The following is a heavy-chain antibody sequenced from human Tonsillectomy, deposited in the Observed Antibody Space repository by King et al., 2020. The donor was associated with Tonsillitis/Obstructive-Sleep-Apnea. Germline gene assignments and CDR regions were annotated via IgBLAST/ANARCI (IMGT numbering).Heavy chain of an antibody. CDR2: INPDSGGT. Sequence: QLVQSGAEVKKPGASVRVSCKASGYTFTDYYIHWVRQAPGQGLEWMGRINPDSGGTIYAQKFQGTVTITRDTSITTAYMALNRLTSDDTAVYFCARDLSGEGKYYLDYWGQGALVTVSS. V-gene: IGHV1-2*06. CDR3: ARDLSGEGKYYLDY. CDR1: GYTFTDYY. D-gene: IGHD7-27*01. J-gene: IGHJ4*02.